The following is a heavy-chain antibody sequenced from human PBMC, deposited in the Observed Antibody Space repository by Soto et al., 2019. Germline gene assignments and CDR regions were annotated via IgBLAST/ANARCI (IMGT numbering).Heavy chain of an antibody. Sequence: ASVKVSCKASGYTFTSYGISWVRQAPGQGLEWMGWISAYNGNTNYAQKLQGRVTMTTDTSTSTAYMELRSLRSDATAGYYCAKSASIRAYDWIGSAPWGQGTLVPVSS. J-gene: IGHJ5*02. CDR3: AKSASIRAYDWIGSAP. CDR1: GYTFTSYG. CDR2: ISAYNGNT. V-gene: IGHV1-18*01. D-gene: IGHD3-3*01.